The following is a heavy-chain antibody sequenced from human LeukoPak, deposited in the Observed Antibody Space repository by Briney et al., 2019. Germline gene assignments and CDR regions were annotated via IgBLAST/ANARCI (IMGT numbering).Heavy chain of an antibody. Sequence: GGSLRLSCAASGFTFSRNAMSWVRQAPGKGLEWVSSLSGSGGDTYYADSVKGRFTISRDNSKNTLYLQMNSLRAEDTAVYYCAKDKPPQGYFDYWGQGTLVTVSS. J-gene: IGHJ4*02. CDR3: AKDKPPQGYFDY. CDR1: GFTFSRNA. CDR2: LSGSGGDT. V-gene: IGHV3-23*01.